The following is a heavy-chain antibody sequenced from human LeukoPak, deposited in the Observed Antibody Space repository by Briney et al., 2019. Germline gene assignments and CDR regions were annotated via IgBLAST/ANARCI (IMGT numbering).Heavy chain of an antibody. J-gene: IGHJ5*02. V-gene: IGHV4-39*07. CDR2: IYYSGST. Sequence: SETLSLTCTVSSGSISSSSYYWGWIRQPPGKGLEWIGSIYYSGSTYYNPSLKSRVTISVDTSKNQFSLKLSSVTAADTAVYYCARSSKFGGLNWFDPWGQGTLVTVSS. CDR3: ARSSKFGGLNWFDP. CDR1: SGSISSSSYY. D-gene: IGHD3-16*01.